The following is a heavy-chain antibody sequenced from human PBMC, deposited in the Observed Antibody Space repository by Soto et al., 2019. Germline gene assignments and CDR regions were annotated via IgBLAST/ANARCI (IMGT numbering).Heavy chain of an antibody. CDR3: ARYDIQHYGMDV. V-gene: IGHV4-30-4*01. D-gene: IGHD3-9*01. CDR2: IYYSGST. J-gene: IGHJ6*02. CDR1: GGSISSGDYY. Sequence: SETLSLTCTVSGGSISSGDYYWSWIRQPPGKGLEWIGYIYYSGSTYYNPSLKSRVTISVDTSKNQFSLKLSSVTAADTAVYYCARYDIQHYGMDVWGQGTTVTVSS.